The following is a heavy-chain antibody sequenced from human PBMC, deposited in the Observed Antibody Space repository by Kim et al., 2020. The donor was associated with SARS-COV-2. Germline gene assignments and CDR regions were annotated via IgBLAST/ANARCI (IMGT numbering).Heavy chain of an antibody. Sequence: TNSHPPLRSRDTISVDTSKNQSALKLSSVTAADTAVYYCARGAESLDYWGQGTLVTVSS. CDR3: ARGAESLDY. J-gene: IGHJ4*02. CDR2: T. V-gene: IGHV4-59*09.